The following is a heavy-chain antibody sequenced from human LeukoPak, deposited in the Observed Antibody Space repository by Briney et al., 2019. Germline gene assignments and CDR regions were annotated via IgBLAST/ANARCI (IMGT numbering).Heavy chain of an antibody. Sequence: PGGSLRLSCGASGFTVSSNYMSWVRQAPGMGLEWVANIKQDGSEKYYVDSVKGRFSISRDNAKNSLFLQMNSLRVEDTAVYYCARGFLWSWGHGTLVTVSS. D-gene: IGHD3-10*01. CDR2: IKQDGSEK. J-gene: IGHJ4*01. CDR1: GFTVSSNY. CDR3: ARGFLWS. V-gene: IGHV3-7*01.